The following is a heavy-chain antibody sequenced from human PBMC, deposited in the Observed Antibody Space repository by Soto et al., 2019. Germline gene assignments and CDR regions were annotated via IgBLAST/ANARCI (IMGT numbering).Heavy chain of an antibody. Sequence: EVQLVESGGGLVQPGGSLRLSCAASGFTVSSNYMSWVRQAPGKGLEWVSVIYSGGSTYYADSVKGRFTISRDNSKNTLYLQMNSLRAEDTAVYYCAREVLAGVNWFDPWGQGTLVTVSS. CDR3: AREVLAGVNWFDP. V-gene: IGHV3-66*01. CDR2: IYSGGST. J-gene: IGHJ5*02. D-gene: IGHD3-10*01. CDR1: GFTVSSNY.